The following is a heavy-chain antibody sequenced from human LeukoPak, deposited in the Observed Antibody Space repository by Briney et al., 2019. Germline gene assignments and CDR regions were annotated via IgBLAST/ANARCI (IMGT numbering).Heavy chain of an antibody. CDR3: ARDVATISNWFDP. Sequence: GGSLRLSCAASGFTFSSYWMSWVRQAPGRGLEWVANINQDGSEKYYVDSVKGRFTISRDNAKNSLYLQMNSLRAEDTAVYYCARDVATISNWFDPWGQGTPITVSS. CDR2: INQDGSEK. V-gene: IGHV3-7*01. J-gene: IGHJ5*02. CDR1: GFTFSSYW. D-gene: IGHD5-24*01.